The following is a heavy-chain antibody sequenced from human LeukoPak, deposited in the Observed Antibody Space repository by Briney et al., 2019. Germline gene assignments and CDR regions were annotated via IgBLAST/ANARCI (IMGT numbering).Heavy chain of an antibody. V-gene: IGHV3-23*01. J-gene: IGHJ3*02. Sequence: GGSLRLSCAASGFTFSSYGMSWVRQAPGKGLEWVSAISGSGGSTHYADSVKGRFTISRDNSKNTLYLQMNSLRAEDTAVYYCARARGRSINDAFDIWGQGTMVTVSS. CDR3: ARARGRSINDAFDI. CDR2: ISGSGGST. CDR1: GFTFSSYG. D-gene: IGHD3-16*01.